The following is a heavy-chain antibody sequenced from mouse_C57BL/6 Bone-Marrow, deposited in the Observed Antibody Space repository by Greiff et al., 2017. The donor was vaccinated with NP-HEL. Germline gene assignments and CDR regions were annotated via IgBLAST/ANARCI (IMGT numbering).Heavy chain of an antibody. J-gene: IGHJ2*01. CDR1: GFTFSDYY. Sequence: EVKLMESGGGLVQPGGSLKLSCAASGFTFSDYYMYWVRQTPEKRLEWVAYISNGGGSTYYPDTVKGRFTISRDNAKNTLYLQMSRLKSEDTAMYYCARLEDYFDYWGQGTTLTVSS. CDR2: ISNGGGST. V-gene: IGHV5-12*01. CDR3: ARLEDYFDY.